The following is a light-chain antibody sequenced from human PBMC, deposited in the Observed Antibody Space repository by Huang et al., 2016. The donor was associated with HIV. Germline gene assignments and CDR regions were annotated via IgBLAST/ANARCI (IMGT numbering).Light chain of an antibody. CDR3: QQYNNWPLT. CDR1: QSGSSN. V-gene: IGKV3-15*01. J-gene: IGKJ1*01. CDR2: GAS. Sequence: EIVMTQSPATLSVSPGEGATLSCRASQSGSSNLAWYQQKPGQAPRLLIYGASTRATGMPARFSGSGSRTEFTLTISSLQSEDFALYYCQQYNNWPLTFGQGTKVEIK.